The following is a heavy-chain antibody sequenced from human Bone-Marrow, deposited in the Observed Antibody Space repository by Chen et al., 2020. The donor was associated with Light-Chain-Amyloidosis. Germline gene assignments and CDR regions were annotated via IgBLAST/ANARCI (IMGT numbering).Heavy chain of an antibody. CDR1: GGTFSSYA. CDR2: IIPIFGTA. J-gene: IGHJ6*02. CDR3: ASGGDYHHDYYYYGMDV. Sequence: QVQLVQSGAEVKKPGSSVKVSCKASGGTFSSYAISWVRQAPGQGLEWMGGIIPIFGTANYAQKFQGRVTITADESTSTAYMELSSLRSEDTAVYYCASGGDYHHDYYYYGMDVWGQGTTVTVSS. D-gene: IGHD4-17*01. V-gene: IGHV1-69*01.